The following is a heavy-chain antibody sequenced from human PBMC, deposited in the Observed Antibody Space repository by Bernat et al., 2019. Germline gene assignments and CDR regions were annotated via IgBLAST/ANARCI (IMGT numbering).Heavy chain of an antibody. V-gene: IGHV1-69*02. CDR2: IIPILGIA. CDR1: GGTFSSYT. J-gene: IGHJ4*02. Sequence: QVQLVQSGAEVKKPGSSVKVPCKASGGTFSSYTISWVRQAPGQGLEWMGRIIPILGIANYAQKFQGRVTITADKSTSTAYMELSSLRSEDTAVYYCASSVYDSSGYYDYWGQGTLVTVSS. CDR3: ASSVYDSSGYYDY. D-gene: IGHD3-22*01.